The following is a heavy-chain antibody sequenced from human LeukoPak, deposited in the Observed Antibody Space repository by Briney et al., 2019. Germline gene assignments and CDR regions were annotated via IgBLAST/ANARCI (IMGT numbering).Heavy chain of an antibody. Sequence: GASLKISCKGAGYSFTSYWIGWVRQMPGKGLEWMGIIYPGDSDATYSPSFQGQVTISVDKSVSTAYLQWSSLKASDSAMYYCARPHCSATNCYLYYFDYWGQGTLVTVSS. CDR1: GYSFTSYW. CDR3: ARPHCSATNCYLYYFDY. V-gene: IGHV5-51*01. CDR2: IYPGDSDA. D-gene: IGHD2-15*01. J-gene: IGHJ4*02.